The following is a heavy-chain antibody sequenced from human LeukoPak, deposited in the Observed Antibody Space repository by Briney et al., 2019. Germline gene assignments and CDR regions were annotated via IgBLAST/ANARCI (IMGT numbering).Heavy chain of an antibody. CDR2: INPSGGST. Sequence: ASVTVSFKASGYTFTSYYMHWVRQAPGQGLEWMGIINPSGGSTSYAQKFQGRVTMTRDMSTSTVYMELSSLRSEDTAVYYCARERRDDAFDIWGQGTMVTVSS. J-gene: IGHJ3*02. CDR3: ARERRDDAFDI. V-gene: IGHV1-46*01. CDR1: GYTFTSYY.